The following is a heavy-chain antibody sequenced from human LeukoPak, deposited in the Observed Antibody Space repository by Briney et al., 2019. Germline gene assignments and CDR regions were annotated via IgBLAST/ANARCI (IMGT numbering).Heavy chain of an antibody. J-gene: IGHJ4*02. D-gene: IGHD1-14*01. CDR3: ARGADHNFDY. Sequence: PSETLSLTCTVSGYSISSGYYWGWIRQPPGQGLEWIGSIYHSGSTYYNPSLKSRVTISVDTSKNQFSLKLSSVTAADTAVYYCARGADHNFDYWGQGTQVTVSS. V-gene: IGHV4-38-2*02. CDR1: GYSISSGYY. CDR2: IYHSGST.